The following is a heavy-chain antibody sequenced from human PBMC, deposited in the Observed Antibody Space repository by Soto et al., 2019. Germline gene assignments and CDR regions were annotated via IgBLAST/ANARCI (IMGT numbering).Heavy chain of an antibody. Sequence: LHTTGQGLEWMGIINPGDGTTSYAQRFQGRVTMTRDTSTSTVYMELSSLTSEDTAVYYCERSIQLRKVWAFASWGQGTLVTAPQ. J-gene: IGHJ5*01. V-gene: IGHV1-46*01. CDR2: INPGDGTT. CDR3: ERSIQLRKVWAFAS. D-gene: IGHD1-7*01.